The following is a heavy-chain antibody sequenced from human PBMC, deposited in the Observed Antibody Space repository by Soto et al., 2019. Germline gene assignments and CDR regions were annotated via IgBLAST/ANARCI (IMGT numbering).Heavy chain of an antibody. D-gene: IGHD1-26*01. CDR3: ARWSINGSRSWSFAL. CDR2: IYPTGST. CDR1: GGSISSGHW. Sequence: QVQLQESGPGLVKPAGTLSLTCTLSGGSISSGHWWTWVRQPPGKGLEWIGEIYPTGSTYYNPSPASPLPISLHTSKTPFSLKLRSATAPATAVHYSARWSINGSRSWSFALWGRGTLVIVSS. J-gene: IGHJ2*01. V-gene: IGHV4-4*02.